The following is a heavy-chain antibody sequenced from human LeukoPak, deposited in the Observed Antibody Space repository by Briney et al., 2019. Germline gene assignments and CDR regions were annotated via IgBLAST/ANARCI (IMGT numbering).Heavy chain of an antibody. Sequence: SETLSLTCTVSGGSISSTSYYWGWIRQPPGKGLEWIGTIYYSGSTYYNPSLRSRVTISVGTSKNQFSVKLTSVTAADTAVYYCARHRGYCGCTNCYFSWFDPWGQGTLVTVSS. CDR2: IYYSGST. J-gene: IGHJ5*02. V-gene: IGHV4-39*01. CDR1: GGSISSTSYY. D-gene: IGHD2-2*01. CDR3: ARHRGYCGCTNCYFSWFDP.